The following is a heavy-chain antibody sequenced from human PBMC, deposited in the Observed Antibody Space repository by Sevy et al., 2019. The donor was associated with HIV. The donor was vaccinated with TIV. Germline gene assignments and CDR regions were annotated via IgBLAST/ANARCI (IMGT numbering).Heavy chain of an antibody. D-gene: IGHD1-26*01. CDR3: AGENAWGRGYS. J-gene: IGHJ4*02. Sequence: SETLSLTCTVSGGSITSLYWNWIRQPPGKGLDWIANIYYNGHINYNPSLKSRVTISLDTSKNQFSLRLSSVTAADTAMYYCAGENAWGRGYSWGQGTLVTVSS. CDR1: GGSITSLY. CDR2: IYYNGHI. V-gene: IGHV4-59*08.